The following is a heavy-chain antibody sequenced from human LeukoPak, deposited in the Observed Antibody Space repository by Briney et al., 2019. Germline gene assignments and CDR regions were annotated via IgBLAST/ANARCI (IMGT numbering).Heavy chain of an antibody. CDR1: GYTFTSYD. J-gene: IGHJ4*02. V-gene: IGHV1-8*01. CDR2: MNPNSGNT. Sequence: LGASVKVSCKASGYTFTSYDINWVQQATGQGLEWMGWMNPNSGNTGYAQKFQGRVTMTRNTSISTAYMELSSLRSEDTAVYYCARVGRAVTHMHFDYRGQGTLVTVSS. D-gene: IGHD4-17*01. CDR3: ARVGRAVTHMHFDY.